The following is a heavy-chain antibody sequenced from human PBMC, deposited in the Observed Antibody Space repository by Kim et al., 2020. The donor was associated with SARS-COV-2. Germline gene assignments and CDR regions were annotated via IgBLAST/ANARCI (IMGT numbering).Heavy chain of an antibody. J-gene: IGHJ6*02. V-gene: IGHV4-39*01. Sequence: SETLSLTCTVSGGSISSSSYYWGWIRQPPGKGLEWIGSIYYSGSTYYNPSLKRRVTISVDTSKNQFSLKRSSVTAADTAVYYCARQVGGYSYGYGDYYYYYGMDVWGQGTTVTVSS. CDR3: ARQVGGYSYGYGDYYYYYGMDV. CDR1: GGSISSSSYY. D-gene: IGHD5-18*01. CDR2: IYYSGST.